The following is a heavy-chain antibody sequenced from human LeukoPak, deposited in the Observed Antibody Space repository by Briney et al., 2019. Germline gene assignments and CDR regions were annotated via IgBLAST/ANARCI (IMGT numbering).Heavy chain of an antibody. D-gene: IGHD3-9*01. Sequence: GGSLRLSCAASGFTFSSYWMNWVRQAPGKGLEWVSYISSSGSTIYYADSVKGRFTISRDNAKNSLYLQMNSLRAEDTAVYYCARVEDYDILTGFDYWGQGTLVTVSS. CDR1: GFTFSSYW. V-gene: IGHV3-48*04. CDR2: ISSSGSTI. J-gene: IGHJ4*02. CDR3: ARVEDYDILTGFDY.